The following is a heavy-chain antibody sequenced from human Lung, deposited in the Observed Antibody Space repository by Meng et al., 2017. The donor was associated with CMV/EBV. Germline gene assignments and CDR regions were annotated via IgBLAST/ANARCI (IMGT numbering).Heavy chain of an antibody. D-gene: IGHD2-2*01. CDR3: ARDRTPDIVVPHYYYYGMDV. CDR2: ISAYNGNT. CDR1: GYTFTSYG. V-gene: IGHV1-18*01. Sequence: GGSLRLSCKASGYTFTSYGISWVRQAPGQGLEWMGWISAYNGNTNYAQKLQGRVTMTTDTSTSTAYMELRSLRSDDTAVYYCARDRTPDIVVPHYYYYGMDVWDQGTTVTVSS. J-gene: IGHJ6*02.